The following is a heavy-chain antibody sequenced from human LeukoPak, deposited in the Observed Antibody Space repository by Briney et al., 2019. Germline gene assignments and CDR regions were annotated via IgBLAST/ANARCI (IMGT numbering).Heavy chain of an antibody. D-gene: IGHD5-12*01. CDR1: GYTFTSYY. Sequence: ASVKVSCKASGYTFTSYYMHWVRQAPGQGLEWMGGINPDSGNPSSTQKFRGRATVTGDTSISTVYMELSSLRSDDTAVYYCAREGYSDYETKGFDIWGQGTMVTVSS. CDR3: AREGYSDYETKGFDI. J-gene: IGHJ3*02. CDR2: INPDSGNP. V-gene: IGHV1-2*02.